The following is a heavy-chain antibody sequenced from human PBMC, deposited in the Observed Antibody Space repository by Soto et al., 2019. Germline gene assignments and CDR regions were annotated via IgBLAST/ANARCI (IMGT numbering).Heavy chain of an antibody. CDR1: GFTVSSNY. J-gene: IGHJ3*02. V-gene: IGHV3-66*01. CDR3: ARDGTVPAGPDAFDI. Sequence: GGSLRLSCAASGFTVSSNYMSWVRQAPGKGLEWVSVIYSGGSTYYADSVKGRFTISRDNSKNTLYLQMNSLRAEDTAVYYCARDGTVPAGPDAFDIWGQGTMVTVSS. CDR2: IYSGGST. D-gene: IGHD2-2*01.